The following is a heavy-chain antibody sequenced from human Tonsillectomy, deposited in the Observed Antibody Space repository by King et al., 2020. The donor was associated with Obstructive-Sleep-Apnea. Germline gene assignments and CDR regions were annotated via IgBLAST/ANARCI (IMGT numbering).Heavy chain of an antibody. J-gene: IGHJ4*02. CDR2: IKQEGSER. D-gene: IGHD3-3*01. V-gene: IGHV3-7*03. CDR3: ARTYYDFWRGLVSFDY. Sequence: VQLVESGGGLVQPGGSLRLSCAASGFTFSSYCMSGVRQSPWKGLDWVANIKQEGSERSYVDYVKGRFTISRDKAKNSIYLQINSLKAKDTAVYYCARTYYDFWRGLVSFDYWGQGTLVTVSS. CDR1: GFTFSSYC.